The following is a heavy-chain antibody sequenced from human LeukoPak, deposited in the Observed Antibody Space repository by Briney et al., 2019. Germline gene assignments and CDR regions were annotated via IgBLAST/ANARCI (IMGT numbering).Heavy chain of an antibody. Sequence: PGGSLRLSCAASGFTFSNAWMSWVRQAPGEGLEWVGRIKSKTDGGTTDYAAPVKGRFTISRDDSKNTLYLQMNSLRAEDTAVYYCPKHAGAAAQKGPWYFDLWGRGTLVTVSS. CDR1: GFTFSNAW. CDR3: PKHAGAAAQKGPWYFDL. CDR2: IKSKTDGGTT. D-gene: IGHD6-13*01. J-gene: IGHJ2*01. V-gene: IGHV3-15*01.